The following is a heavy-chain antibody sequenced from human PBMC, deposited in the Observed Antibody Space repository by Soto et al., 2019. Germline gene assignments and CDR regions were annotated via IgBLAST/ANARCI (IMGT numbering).Heavy chain of an antibody. V-gene: IGHV3-30*18. D-gene: IGHD3-22*01. Sequence: QVQLVESGGGVVQPGRSLRLSCAASGFTFSSYGMHWVRQAPGKGLEWVAVISYDGSNKYYADSVKGRFTISRDNSKNXXYLQMNSLRAADTAVYYCAKDQYYYDSSGYYQLHYYYGMDVWGQGTTVTVSS. CDR2: ISYDGSNK. CDR1: GFTFSSYG. CDR3: AKDQYYYDSSGYYQLHYYYGMDV. J-gene: IGHJ6*02.